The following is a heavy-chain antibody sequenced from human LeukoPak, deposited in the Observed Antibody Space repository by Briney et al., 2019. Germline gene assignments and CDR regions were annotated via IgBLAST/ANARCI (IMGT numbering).Heavy chain of an antibody. CDR1: GYTFTGYY. CDR2: INPNSGGT. J-gene: IGHJ3*02. V-gene: IGHV1-2*02. CDR3: ARTGSHSGNDDDAFDI. Sequence: ASVKVSCKASGYTFTGYYMHWVRQAPGQGLEWMGWINPNSGGTNYTQKFQGRVTMTRDTSISTAYMELSRLRSDDTAVYYCARTGSHSGNDDDAFDIWGQGTMVTVSS. D-gene: IGHD1-26*01.